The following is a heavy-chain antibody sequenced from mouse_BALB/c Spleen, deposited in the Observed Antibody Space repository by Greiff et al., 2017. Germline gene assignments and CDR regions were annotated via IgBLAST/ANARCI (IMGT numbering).Heavy chain of an antibody. Sequence: EVKLLESGPGLVKPSQSLSLTCTVTGYSITSDYAWNWIRQFPGNKLEWMGYISYSGSTSYNPSLKSRISITRDTSKNQFFLQLNSVTTEDTATYYCAREGYYGLYAMDYWGQGTSVTVSS. CDR2: ISYSGST. CDR3: AREGYYGLYAMDY. D-gene: IGHD1-2*01. CDR1: GYSITSDYA. J-gene: IGHJ4*01. V-gene: IGHV3-2*02.